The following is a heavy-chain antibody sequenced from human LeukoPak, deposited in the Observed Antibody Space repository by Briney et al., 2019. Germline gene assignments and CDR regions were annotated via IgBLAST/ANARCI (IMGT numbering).Heavy chain of an antibody. CDR2: ISGYNGDT. J-gene: IGHJ6*02. Sequence: AASVKVSCKASGYTFTDYYMHWVRQAPGQGLEWMGWISGYNGDTNYAQRLQGRVTLTTDTSTSTGYMELRSLRSDDTAVYYCARLGSPFDIVPNTMDVWGQGTTVTVSS. CDR3: ARLGSPFDIVPNTMDV. V-gene: IGHV1-18*04. CDR1: GYTFTDYY. D-gene: IGHD2-15*01.